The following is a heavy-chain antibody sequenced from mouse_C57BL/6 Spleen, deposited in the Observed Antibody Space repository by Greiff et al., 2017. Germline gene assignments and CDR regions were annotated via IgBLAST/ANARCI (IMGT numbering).Heavy chain of an antibody. J-gene: IGHJ4*01. CDR3: ATYYGSSPYAMDY. D-gene: IGHD1-1*01. CDR1: GYTFTDYY. CDR2: INPNNGGT. V-gene: IGHV1-26*01. Sequence: EVQLQQSGPELVKPGASVKISCKASGYTFTDYYMNWVKQSHGKSLEWIGDINPNNGGTSYNQKFKGKATLTVDKSSSTAYMELRSLTSDDSSVYYCATYYGSSPYAMDYWGQGTSVTVSS.